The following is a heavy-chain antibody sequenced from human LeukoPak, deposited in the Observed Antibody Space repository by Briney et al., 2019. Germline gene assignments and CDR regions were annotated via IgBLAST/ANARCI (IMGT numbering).Heavy chain of an antibody. V-gene: IGHV4-38-2*01. Sequence: SETLSLTCAVSGYSISSGYYWGWIRQPPGKGLEWIGSIYHSGSTYYNPSLKSRATISVDTSKNQFSLKLSSVTAADTAVYYCARRILEWLFIFDYWGQGTLVTVSS. D-gene: IGHD3-3*01. CDR1: GYSISSGYY. J-gene: IGHJ4*02. CDR3: ARRILEWLFIFDY. CDR2: IYHSGST.